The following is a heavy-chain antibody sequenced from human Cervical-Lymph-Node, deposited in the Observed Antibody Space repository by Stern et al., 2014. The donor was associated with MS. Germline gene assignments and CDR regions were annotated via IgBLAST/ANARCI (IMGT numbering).Heavy chain of an antibody. Sequence: QVQLQESGPGLVKPSQTLSLTCTVSGDSISSGNYYWSWIRQPAGKGLEWIGRIYSSGTTYYNPSLRSRVTISIDTSNNQFSLKRRSVTATDTAVYYCATQGRALAPDWGQGTLVTVSS. CDR3: ATQGRALAPD. V-gene: IGHV4-61*02. CDR2: IYSSGTT. CDR1: GDSISSGNYY. J-gene: IGHJ4*02.